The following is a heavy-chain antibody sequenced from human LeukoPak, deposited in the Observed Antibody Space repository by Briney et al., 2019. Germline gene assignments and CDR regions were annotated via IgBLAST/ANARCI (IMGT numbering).Heavy chain of an antibody. CDR3: ARGAWGYNYGYHNY. Sequence: ASVEVSCKVSGGTFSYAISWVRQAPGQGLEWMGGHIPIFGTTDYAQNFQGRVTFTTDESTSTAYMELSSLRSEDTAVYYCARGAWGYNYGYHNYWGQGTLVTVSS. J-gene: IGHJ4*02. CDR1: GGTFSYA. D-gene: IGHD5-18*01. CDR2: HIPIFGTT. V-gene: IGHV1-69*05.